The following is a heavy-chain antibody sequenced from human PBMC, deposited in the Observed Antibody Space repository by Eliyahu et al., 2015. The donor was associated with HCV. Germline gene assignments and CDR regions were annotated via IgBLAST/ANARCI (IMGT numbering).Heavy chain of an antibody. D-gene: IGHD3-22*01. J-gene: IGHJ4*02. CDR2: YYSGST. CDR3: ARQGDGYRTGVFDY. Sequence: YYSGSTYYTPSLKSRVTISVDTSKNQFSLKLSSVTAADTAVYYCARQGDGYRTGVFDYWGQGTQVTVSS. V-gene: IGHV4-39*01.